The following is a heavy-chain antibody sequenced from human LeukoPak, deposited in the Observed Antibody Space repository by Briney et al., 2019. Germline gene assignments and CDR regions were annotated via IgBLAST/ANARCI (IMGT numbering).Heavy chain of an antibody. V-gene: IGHV3-23*01. J-gene: IGHJ4*02. CDR1: GFTFSSYA. D-gene: IGHD3-10*01. CDR2: ISGSGAGT. Sequence: GGSLRLSCAASGFTFSSYAMSWVRQAPGKGLEWVSGISGSGAGTYYAGSVKGRFTISRDNSKSTLYLQMNSLRAEDTAVYYCAKNRGSGSYRNFDSWGQGTLVTVSS. CDR3: AKNRGSGSYRNFDS.